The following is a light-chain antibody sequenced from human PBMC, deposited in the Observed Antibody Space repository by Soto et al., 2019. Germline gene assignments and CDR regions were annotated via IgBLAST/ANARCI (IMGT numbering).Light chain of an antibody. CDR2: AAS. J-gene: IGKJ1*01. Sequence: EIIFTQSPGTLSLSPEELATLCCSASQSFSSNYLAWYQHKPGQAPRLLIYAASSRATGIPDRFGGFGSGTDFTLTITRLEPEDFAVYFCQQYDSSPLTCGQGTKV. CDR1: QSFSSNY. V-gene: IGKV3-20*01. CDR3: QQYDSSPLT.